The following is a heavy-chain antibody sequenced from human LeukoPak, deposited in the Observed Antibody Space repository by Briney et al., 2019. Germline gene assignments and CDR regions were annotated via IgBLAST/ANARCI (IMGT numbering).Heavy chain of an antibody. Sequence: PGGSLRLSCAASGFTFSSYSMNWVRQAPGKGLEWVSYISSSSSTIYYADSVKGRFTISRDNAKNSLYLQMNSLRAEDTAVYYCALGAVAGTAPFDYWGQGTLVTVSS. CDR3: ALGAVAGTAPFDY. CDR1: GFTFSSYS. CDR2: ISSSSSTI. D-gene: IGHD6-19*01. V-gene: IGHV3-48*04. J-gene: IGHJ4*02.